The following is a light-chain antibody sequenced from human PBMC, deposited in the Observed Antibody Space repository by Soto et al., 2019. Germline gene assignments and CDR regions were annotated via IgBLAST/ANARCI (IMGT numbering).Light chain of an antibody. CDR3: AAWDDSLSEYV. J-gene: IGLJ1*01. Sequence: QSVLTQSPSVSGTPGQRVTISCSGSSSNTGSNIVNWYQELPGRAPRLLIYTNDQRPSGVPDRISGSKSGTTASLAISGLQSEDETDYYCAAWDDSLSEYVFGTGTKVTVL. CDR1: SSNTGSNI. V-gene: IGLV1-44*01. CDR2: TND.